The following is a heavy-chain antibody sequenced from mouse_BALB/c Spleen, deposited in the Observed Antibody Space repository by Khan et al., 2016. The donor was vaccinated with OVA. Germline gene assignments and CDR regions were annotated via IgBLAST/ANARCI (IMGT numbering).Heavy chain of an antibody. Sequence: QVQLQQSGAELVRPWVSVKISCKASGYTFTDYAMHWVKQRHAKSLEWIGVISTNYGDADYNQKFQGKASMTVDRSSSTVYMELAGLTSEDSASYYCVRGEEFAYWGQGTMVTVSA. V-gene: IGHV1S137*01. CDR2: ISTNYGDA. CDR3: VRGEEFAY. D-gene: IGHD2-13*01. J-gene: IGHJ3*01. CDR1: GYTFTDYA.